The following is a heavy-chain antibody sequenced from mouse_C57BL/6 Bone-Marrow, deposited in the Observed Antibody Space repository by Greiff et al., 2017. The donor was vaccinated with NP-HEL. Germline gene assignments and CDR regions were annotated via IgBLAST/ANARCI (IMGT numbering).Heavy chain of an antibody. D-gene: IGHD2-4*01. CDR3: AADYAYAMDY. Sequence: QVQLQQPGAELVKPGASVKMSCKASGYTFTSYWITWVKQRPGQGLEWIGDIYPGSGSTNYNEEFKSKATLTVDTSSITAYMQLSSLTSEDSAVYYCAADYAYAMDYWGQGTSVTVSS. CDR1: GYTFTSYW. J-gene: IGHJ4*01. CDR2: IYPGSGST. V-gene: IGHV1-55*01.